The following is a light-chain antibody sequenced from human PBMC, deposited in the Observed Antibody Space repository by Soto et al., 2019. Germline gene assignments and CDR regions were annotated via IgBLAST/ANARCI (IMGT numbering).Light chain of an antibody. CDR1: QSVSSN. Sequence: EIVMTQSPATLSVSPGERATLSCRASQSVSSNLAWYQQKPGQAPRLLIYGASTWATGIPARFSGSGSGTEFTLTISSLQSEDFAVYYCQQYNNWLRTFGQGTKVDIK. CDR3: QQYNNWLRT. V-gene: IGKV3-15*01. CDR2: GAS. J-gene: IGKJ1*01.